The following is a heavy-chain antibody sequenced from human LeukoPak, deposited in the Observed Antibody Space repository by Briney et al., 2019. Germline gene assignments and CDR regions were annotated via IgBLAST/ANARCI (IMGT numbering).Heavy chain of an antibody. CDR3: AKLNSRCSGGSCYSDY. V-gene: IGHV3-23*01. Sequence: SGGSLRLSCAASGFTFSSYAMSWVRQAPGKGLEWVSAISGSGGSTYYADSVKGRFTISRDNSKNTLYLQMNSLRAEDTAVYYCAKLNSRCSGGSCYSDYWGQGTLVTVSS. J-gene: IGHJ4*02. CDR1: GFTFSSYA. CDR2: ISGSGGST. D-gene: IGHD2-15*01.